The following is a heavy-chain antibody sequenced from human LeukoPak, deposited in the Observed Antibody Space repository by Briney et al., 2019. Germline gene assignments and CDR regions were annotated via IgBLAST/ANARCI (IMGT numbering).Heavy chain of an antibody. Sequence: SETLSLTCAVHGGSFSGYLWSWIRQPLGKGLEYIGEINHSGYTTYNPSLKSRVTISVDTSKNQFSLNMISVTAADTAVYYCARHEFGSSSAAFDSWGQGTMVIVSS. V-gene: IGHV4-34*01. D-gene: IGHD6-6*01. CDR3: ARHEFGSSSAAFDS. J-gene: IGHJ3*01. CDR2: INHSGYT. CDR1: GGSFSGYL.